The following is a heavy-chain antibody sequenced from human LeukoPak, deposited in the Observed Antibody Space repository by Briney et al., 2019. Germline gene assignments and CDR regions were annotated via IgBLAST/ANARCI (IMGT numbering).Heavy chain of an antibody. J-gene: IGHJ4*02. CDR3: ATGVTEWELLFDY. V-gene: IGHV1-24*01. D-gene: IGHD1-26*01. CDR1: GYTLTELS. CDR2: FDPEDGET. Sequence: ASVKVSCKVSGYTLTELSMHWVRQAPGKGLAWMGGFDPEDGETIYAQKFQGRVTMTEDTSTDTAYMQLGSLRSEDTAVYYCATGVTEWELLFDYWGQGTLVTVSS.